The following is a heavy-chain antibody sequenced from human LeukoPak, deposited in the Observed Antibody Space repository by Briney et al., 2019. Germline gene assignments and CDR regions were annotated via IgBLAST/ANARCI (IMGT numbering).Heavy chain of an antibody. D-gene: IGHD3-10*01. CDR1: GFTFSSYS. CDR2: INHSGST. V-gene: IGHV4-34*01. J-gene: IGHJ4*02. Sequence: PGGSLRLSCAASGFTFSSYSMNWVRQPPGKGLEWIGEINHSGSTNYNPSLKSRVTISVDTSKNQFSLKLSSVTAADTAVYYCARGAVVRGVIKSTISYFDYWGQGTLVTVSS. CDR3: ARGAVVRGVIKSTISYFDY.